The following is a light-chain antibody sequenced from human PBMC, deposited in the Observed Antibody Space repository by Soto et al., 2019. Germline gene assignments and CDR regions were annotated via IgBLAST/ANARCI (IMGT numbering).Light chain of an antibody. CDR2: TNN. CDR3: AAWDDSLNGAV. V-gene: IGLV1-44*01. CDR1: SSNIGSNT. Sequence: QSVLTQPPSASGTPGQRVTISCSGSSSNIGSNTVNWYQQLPGTAPKLLIYTNNQRPSGVPDRFSASKSGTSASLAISGLQSEDEADYCCAAWDDSLNGAVFGGGTKLTVL. J-gene: IGLJ2*01.